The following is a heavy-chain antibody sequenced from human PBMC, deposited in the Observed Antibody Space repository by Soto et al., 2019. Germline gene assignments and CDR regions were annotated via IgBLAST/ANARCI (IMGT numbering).Heavy chain of an antibody. CDR1: GFTFSNHA. J-gene: IGHJ4*02. Sequence: VGSLRLSCAASGFTFSNHAMSWVRQAPGKGLEWVSVISTSGGSIYYADSVKGRFTLSRDNSKNTLYLQMNSLTGEDTAVYYCAKEQTFSSAPDYWGQGTLVTVSS. CDR2: ISTSGGSI. CDR3: AKEQTFSSAPDY. V-gene: IGHV3-23*01.